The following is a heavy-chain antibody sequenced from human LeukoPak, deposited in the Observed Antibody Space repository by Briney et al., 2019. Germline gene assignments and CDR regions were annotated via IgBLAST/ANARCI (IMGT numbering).Heavy chain of an antibody. CDR1: GFTFSSYW. Sequence: GGPLRLSCAASGFTFSSYWMHWVRQAPGKGLVWVSRINSDGSSTSYADSVKGRFTISRDNAKNTLYLQMNSLRAEDTAVYYCATAIQYCSGGSCSQEFDPWGQGTLVTVSS. CDR2: INSDGSST. J-gene: IGHJ5*02. CDR3: ATAIQYCSGGSCSQEFDP. D-gene: IGHD2-15*01. V-gene: IGHV3-74*01.